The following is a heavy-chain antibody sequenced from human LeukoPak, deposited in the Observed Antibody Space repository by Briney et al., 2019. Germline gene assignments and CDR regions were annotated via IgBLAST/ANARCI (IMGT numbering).Heavy chain of an antibody. CDR2: MNPNSGNT. CDR3: ARGPSGRYYYYMDV. Sequence: ASVKVSCKASGYTFTSYDINWVRQATGQGVEWMGWMNPNSGNTGYAQKFQGRVTITRNTSISTAYMELSSLRSEDTAVYYCARGPSGRYYYYMDVWGKGTTVTVSS. D-gene: IGHD6-25*01. J-gene: IGHJ6*03. CDR1: GYTFTSYD. V-gene: IGHV1-8*03.